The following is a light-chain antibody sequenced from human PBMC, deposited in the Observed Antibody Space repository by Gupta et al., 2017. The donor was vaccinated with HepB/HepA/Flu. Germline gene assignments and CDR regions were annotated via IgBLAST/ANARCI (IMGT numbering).Light chain of an antibody. J-gene: IGLJ1*01. CDR3: MNGNNSAYF. Sequence: QAVLTQPSSLSASLGTSASLTCTLRSDINVGAYRLYWYQQKPGRRPQYLLMYKSDSDKQQGSGVPSRFSGSKHASATAGILLIAGLQAEDEADYYCMNGNNSAYFFGTGTMLTVL. CDR2: YKSDSDK. CDR1: SDINVGAYR. V-gene: IGLV5-45*02.